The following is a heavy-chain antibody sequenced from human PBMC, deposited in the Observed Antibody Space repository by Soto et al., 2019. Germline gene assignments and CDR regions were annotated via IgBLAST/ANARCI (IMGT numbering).Heavy chain of an antibody. D-gene: IGHD2-15*01. V-gene: IGHV3-21*01. CDR3: ARDGAPYYYYYMDV. Sequence: GGSLRLSCAASGFTFSSYSMNWVRQAPGKGLEWVSSISSSSSYIYYADSVKGRFTISRDNAKNSLYLQMNNLRAEDTAVYYCARDGAPYYYYYMDVWGKGTTVTVSS. J-gene: IGHJ6*03. CDR1: GFTFSSYS. CDR2: ISSSSSYI.